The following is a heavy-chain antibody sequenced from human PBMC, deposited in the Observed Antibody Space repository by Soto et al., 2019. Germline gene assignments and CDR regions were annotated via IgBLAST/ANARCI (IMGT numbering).Heavy chain of an antibody. D-gene: IGHD2-2*02. V-gene: IGHV1-69*13. CDR1: GGTFSSYA. CDR2: IIPIFGTA. Sequence: ASVKVSCKASGGTFSSYAISCVRQAPGQGLEWMGGIIPIFGTANYAQKFQGRVTITADESTSTAYMELSSLRSEDTAVYYCASADIVVVPAAIRDYYYYYGMDVWGQGTTVTVSS. CDR3: ASADIVVVPAAIRDYYYYYGMDV. J-gene: IGHJ6*02.